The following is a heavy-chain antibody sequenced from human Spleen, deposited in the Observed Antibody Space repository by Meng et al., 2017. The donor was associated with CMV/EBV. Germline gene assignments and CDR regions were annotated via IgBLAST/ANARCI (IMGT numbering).Heavy chain of an antibody. CDR2: ISYDGSNK. D-gene: IGHD1-20*01. Sequence: GESLKISCEASGFTFSNNAMHWVRQAPGKGLEWLAVISYDGSNKFYADSVKGRFTISRDSSKKTLYVQMNSLRAEDTAVYYCAKGRGITGPYYFDYWGQGTLVTVSS. J-gene: IGHJ4*02. CDR3: AKGRGITGPYYFDY. V-gene: IGHV3-30-3*01. CDR1: GFTFSNNA.